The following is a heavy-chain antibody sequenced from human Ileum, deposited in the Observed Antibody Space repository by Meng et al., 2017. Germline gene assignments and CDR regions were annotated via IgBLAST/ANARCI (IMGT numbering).Heavy chain of an antibody. J-gene: IGHJ4*02. V-gene: IGHV1-8*01. Sequence: QVQLVQLGPEVKKPGASGTVPCKASGFIFSSYDINWVRQAPRQGLEWMGWMNPNSGNTGFAQKFQDRITMTRDTSINTAYMELSSLTSEDTAVYYCARRTQSTGTALGYWGQGTLVTVSS. CDR2: MNPNSGNT. CDR1: GFIFSSYD. D-gene: IGHD1-1*01. CDR3: ARRTQSTGTALGY.